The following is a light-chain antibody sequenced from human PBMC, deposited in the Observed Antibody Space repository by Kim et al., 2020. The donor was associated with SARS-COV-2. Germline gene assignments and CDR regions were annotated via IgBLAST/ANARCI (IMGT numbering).Light chain of an antibody. J-gene: IGKJ2*01. Sequence: SLSPGERATLSCRASQTVNSDLAWYEHKPGQAPRLLLYDISNRATGIPPRFSGTGTGTVFTLTIDSLETADSAVYYCQQRDNWPYTFGQGTKLEI. V-gene: IGKV3-11*01. CDR2: DIS. CDR1: QTVNSD. CDR3: QQRDNWPYT.